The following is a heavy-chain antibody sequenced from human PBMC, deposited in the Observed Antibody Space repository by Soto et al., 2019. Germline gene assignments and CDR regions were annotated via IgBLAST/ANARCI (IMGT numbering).Heavy chain of an antibody. D-gene: IGHD2-2*01. V-gene: IGHV3-21*01. J-gene: IGHJ6*02. CDR3: ARDLIVVVPAAMGDYYYYGMDV. CDR2: ISSSSSYI. Sequence: GGSLRLSCAASGFTFSSYSMNWVRQAPGKGLEWVSSISSSSSYIYYADSVKGRFTISRDNAKNSLYLQMNSLRAEDTAVHYCARDLIVVVPAAMGDYYYYGMDVWGQGTTVTVSS. CDR1: GFTFSSYS.